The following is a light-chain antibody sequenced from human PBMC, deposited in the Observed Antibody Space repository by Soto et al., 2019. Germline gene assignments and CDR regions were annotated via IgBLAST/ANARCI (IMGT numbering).Light chain of an antibody. Sequence: DFQMTQSPSTLSASVGDRVTITCRASQSINSWLAWYQQKPGRAPKLLIYDASTLDSGVPSTFSASASGTEFTLTISSLQPDDFATYYCQQYHSYSLTFGGGTKVEIK. CDR2: DAS. CDR3: QQYHSYSLT. V-gene: IGKV1-5*01. CDR1: QSINSW. J-gene: IGKJ4*01.